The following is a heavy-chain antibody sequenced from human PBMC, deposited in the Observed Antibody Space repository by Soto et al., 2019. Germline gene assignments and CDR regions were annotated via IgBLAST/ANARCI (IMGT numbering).Heavy chain of an antibody. CDR1: GGSISSGDYY. CDR2: IYYSGST. CDR3: ARVGRVAARPSLTHYYYGMDV. D-gene: IGHD6-6*01. Sequence: PSETLSLTCTVSGGSISSGDYYWSWIRQPPGKGLEWIGYIYYSGSTYYNPSLKSRVTISVDTSKNQFSLKLSSVTAADTAVYYCARVGRVAARPSLTHYYYGMDVWGQGTTVT. J-gene: IGHJ6*02. V-gene: IGHV4-30-4*01.